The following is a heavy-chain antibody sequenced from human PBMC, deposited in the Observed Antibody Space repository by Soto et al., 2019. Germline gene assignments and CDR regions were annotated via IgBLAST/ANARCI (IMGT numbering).Heavy chain of an antibody. CDR3: AREGQLGY. Sequence: QVQLVQSGAEVKKPGASVKVSCQASGYTFSNYGFRWVRQAPGQGLEWMGWISGYNGNTNYAERLQGRVTMTTDTWTSTAYMELKSLRYDDTAVYYCAREGQLGYWGQGTPVTVSS. CDR1: GYTFSNYG. J-gene: IGHJ4*02. CDR2: ISGYNGNT. D-gene: IGHD6-6*01. V-gene: IGHV1-18*01.